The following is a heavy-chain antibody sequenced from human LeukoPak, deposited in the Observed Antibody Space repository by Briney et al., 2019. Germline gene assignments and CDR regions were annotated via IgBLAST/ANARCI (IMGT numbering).Heavy chain of an antibody. V-gene: IGHV3-23*01. Sequence: GGSLRLSCAASGFTFSSYAMSWVRQAPGKGPEWVSAISGSGGSTYYADSVKGRFTISRDNSKNTLYLQMNSLRAEDTAVYYCAKGVRSYYYGSGSYYFDYWGQGTLVTVSS. CDR2: ISGSGGST. J-gene: IGHJ4*02. CDR1: GFTFSSYA. D-gene: IGHD3-10*01. CDR3: AKGVRSYYYGSGSYYFDY.